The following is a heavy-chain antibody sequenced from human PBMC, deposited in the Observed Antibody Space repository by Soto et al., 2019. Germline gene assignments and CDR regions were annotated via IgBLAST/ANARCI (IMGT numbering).Heavy chain of an antibody. D-gene: IGHD6-19*01. Sequence: SVKVSCKASGGTFSSYAISWVRQAPGQGLEWMGGIIPIFGTANYAQKFQGRVTITADESTSTAYMELSSLRSEDTAVYYCAKGQKEGAAVAVSYYYYGMDVWGQGTTVTVSS. CDR3: AKGQKEGAAVAVSYYYYGMDV. CDR1: GGTFSSYA. J-gene: IGHJ6*02. V-gene: IGHV1-69*13. CDR2: IIPIFGTA.